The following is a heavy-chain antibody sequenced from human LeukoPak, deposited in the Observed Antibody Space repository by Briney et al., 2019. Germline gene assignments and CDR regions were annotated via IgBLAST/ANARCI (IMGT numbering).Heavy chain of an antibody. CDR2: INHSGST. J-gene: IGHJ6*03. CDR3: ARALRYCSSTSCYNYYYYYMDV. Sequence: PSETLSLTCAVYGGSFSGYYWSWIRQPPGKGLEWIGEINHSGSTNYNPSLKSRVTISVDTSKNQFSLELSSVTAADTAVYYCARALRYCSSTSCYNYYYYYMDVWGKGTTVTVPS. D-gene: IGHD2-2*02. CDR1: GGSFSGYY. V-gene: IGHV4-34*01.